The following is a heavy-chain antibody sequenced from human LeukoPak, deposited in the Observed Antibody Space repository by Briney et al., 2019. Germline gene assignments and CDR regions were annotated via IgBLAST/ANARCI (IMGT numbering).Heavy chain of an antibody. CDR2: IYTSGST. CDR3: ARGLKRMVRARGYAYMDV. CDR1: GGSISSYY. J-gene: IGHJ6*03. V-gene: IGHV4-4*07. Sequence: SETLSLTCTVSGGSISSYYWSWIRQPAGKGLEWIGRIYTSGSTNYNPSLKSRVTMSVDTSKNQFSLKLSSVTAADTAVYYCARGLKRMVRARGYAYMDVWGKGTTVTVSS. D-gene: IGHD3-10*01.